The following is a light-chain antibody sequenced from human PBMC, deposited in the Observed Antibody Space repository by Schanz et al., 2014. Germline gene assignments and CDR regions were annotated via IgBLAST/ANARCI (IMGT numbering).Light chain of an antibody. CDR1: QSLSSNS. V-gene: IGKV3-20*01. J-gene: IGKJ2*01. CDR3: QQYGDSPYT. CDR2: YAS. Sequence: EIVLTQSPGTLSLSPGERATLSCRASQSLSSNSLAWYQLRPGQAPRLLIHYASARATGTPDRFSGSGSGTDFTLTISRLEPEDIAVYFCQQYGDSPYTFGQGTKLEIK.